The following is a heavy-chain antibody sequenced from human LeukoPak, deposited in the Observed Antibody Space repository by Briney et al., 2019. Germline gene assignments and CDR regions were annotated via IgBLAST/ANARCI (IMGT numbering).Heavy chain of an antibody. Sequence: ASVKVSCKASGYTFTSYYMHWVRQAPGQGLEWMGIINPSGGSTSYAQKFQGRDTMTRDTSTSTVYMELSSLRSEDTAVYYCARSGRGWYHFDYWGQGTLVTVSS. V-gene: IGHV1-46*01. D-gene: IGHD6-19*01. CDR1: GYTFTSYY. CDR2: INPSGGST. J-gene: IGHJ4*02. CDR3: ARSGRGWYHFDY.